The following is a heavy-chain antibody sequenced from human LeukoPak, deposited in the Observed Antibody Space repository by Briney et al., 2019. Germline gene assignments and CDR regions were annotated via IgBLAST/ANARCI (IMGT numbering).Heavy chain of an antibody. D-gene: IGHD3-10*01. Sequence: QPGGSLRLSCAASGFTFSSYWMHWVRQALGKGLVWVSRINSDGSSTSYADSVKGRFTISRDNAKNTLYLQMNSLRAEDTAVYYCARDPPFKPVWFGESQTLAETYGMDVWGQGTTVTVSS. CDR1: GFTFSSYW. CDR2: INSDGSST. CDR3: ARDPPFKPVWFGESQTLAETYGMDV. V-gene: IGHV3-74*01. J-gene: IGHJ6*02.